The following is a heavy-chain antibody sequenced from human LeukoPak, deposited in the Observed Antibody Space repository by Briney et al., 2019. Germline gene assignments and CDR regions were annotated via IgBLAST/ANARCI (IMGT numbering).Heavy chain of an antibody. CDR3: ARGPELERFDY. V-gene: IGHV1-69*05. D-gene: IGHD1-1*01. CDR2: IIPIFGTA. Sequence: SVKASCKASGGTFSSYVISWVRQAPGQGLEWMGGIIPIFGTANYAQKFQGRVTITTDESTSTAYMELSSLRSEDTAVYYCARGPELERFDYWGQGTLVTVSS. J-gene: IGHJ4*02. CDR1: GGTFSSYV.